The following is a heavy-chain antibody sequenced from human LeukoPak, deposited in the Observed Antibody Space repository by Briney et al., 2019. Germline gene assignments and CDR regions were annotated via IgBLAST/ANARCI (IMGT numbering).Heavy chain of an antibody. D-gene: IGHD6-19*01. CDR2: MNPNSGNT. CDR3: ARDGVKSSGWYGDFDY. J-gene: IGHJ4*02. CDR1: GYTFTSYD. V-gene: IGHV1-8*01. Sequence: GASVKVSCKASGYTFTSYDINWVRQATGQGLEWMGWMNPNSGNTGYAQKFQGRVTMTRNTSISTAYMELSSLRSEDTAVYYCARDGVKSSGWYGDFDYWGQGTLVTVSS.